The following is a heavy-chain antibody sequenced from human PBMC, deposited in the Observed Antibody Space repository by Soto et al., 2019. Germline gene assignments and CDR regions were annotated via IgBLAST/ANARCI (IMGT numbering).Heavy chain of an antibody. CDR1: DGSIRSYY. D-gene: IGHD3-10*01. V-gene: IGHV4-59*01. CDR2: IYYSGST. J-gene: IGHJ3*02. Sequence: PSETRSLTCTVSDGSIRSYYWSWTRKPPGKGLEWIGYIYYSGSTNYNPSLKSRVTISVDTSRNQFSLKLSSVTAADTAVYYCARDHRYYYGSGSYPYDAFDIWGQGTMVPVSS. CDR3: ARDHRYYYGSGSYPYDAFDI.